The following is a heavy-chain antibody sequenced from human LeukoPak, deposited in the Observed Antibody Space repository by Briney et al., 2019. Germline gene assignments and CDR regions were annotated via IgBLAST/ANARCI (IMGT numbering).Heavy chain of an antibody. Sequence: SQTLSLTCAISGDSVSSNSAAWNWIRQSPSRGLEWLGRTYCRSKWYNDYAVSVKSRITINPDTSKNQFSLQLNSVTPEDTAVYYCAREGSESSGSFDAFDIWGQGTMVTVSS. V-gene: IGHV6-1*01. D-gene: IGHD3-10*01. CDR3: AREGSESSGSFDAFDI. CDR1: GDSVSSNSAA. CDR2: TYCRSKWYN. J-gene: IGHJ3*02.